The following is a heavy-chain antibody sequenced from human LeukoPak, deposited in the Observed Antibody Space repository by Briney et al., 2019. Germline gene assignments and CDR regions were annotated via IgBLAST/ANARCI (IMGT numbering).Heavy chain of an antibody. V-gene: IGHV3-30*18. CDR3: AKAVDSSGWFNYLDY. J-gene: IGHJ4*02. D-gene: IGHD6-19*01. CDR2: ISYDGSNK. Sequence: GGSLRLSCAASGFTFSSYGMHWVRQAPGKGLEWVAVISYDGSNKYYADSVKGRFTISRDNSKNTLYLQINSLRAEDTAVYYCAKAVDSSGWFNYLDYWGQGTLVTVSS. CDR1: GFTFSSYG.